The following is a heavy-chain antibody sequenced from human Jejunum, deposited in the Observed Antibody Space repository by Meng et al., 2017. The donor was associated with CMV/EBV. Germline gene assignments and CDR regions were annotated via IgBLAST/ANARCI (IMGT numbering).Heavy chain of an antibody. J-gene: IGHJ4*02. CDR2: IYYNGRT. CDR1: GASSSSGDYF. D-gene: IGHD3-22*01. Sequence: QVQLPESGPGLVKPSQTLSVTCTVSGASSSSGDYFWTWLRQPPGKGLEWIGYIYYNGRTDYNPSLESRVTISLDTSKNQFSLKLTSITVADTAVYYCATRIPDTSGYYYGVFDFWGQGALVTVSS. CDR3: ATRIPDTSGYYYGVFDF. V-gene: IGHV4-30-4*08.